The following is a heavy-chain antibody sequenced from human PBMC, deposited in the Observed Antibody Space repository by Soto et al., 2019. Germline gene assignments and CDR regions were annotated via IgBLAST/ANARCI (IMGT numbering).Heavy chain of an antibody. CDR1: GGSFSGYY. CDR2: INHSGST. D-gene: IGHD2-15*01. V-gene: IGHV4-34*01. Sequence: QVQLQQGGAGLLKPSETLSLTCAVYGGSFSGYYWSWIRQPPGKGLEWIGEINHSGSTNYNPSLKSLVNIPVDPPKAQFSLKLSSLTAADTDVYYCARRKEDAKHIVVVVAATGGYYFEYFGQATLVTVSS. J-gene: IGHJ4*02. CDR3: ARRKEDAKHIVVVVAATGGYYFEY.